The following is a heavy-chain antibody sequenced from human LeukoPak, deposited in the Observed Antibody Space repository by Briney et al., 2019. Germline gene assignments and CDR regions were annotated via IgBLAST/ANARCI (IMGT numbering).Heavy chain of an antibody. V-gene: IGHV4-39*01. CDR3: ARLGSSPPFFDY. Sequence: PSETLSLTCTVSGGSISSSSYYWGWIRQPPGKGLEWIGSIYYSGGTYYNPSLKSRVTISVDTSKNQFSLKLGSVTAADTAVYYCARLGSSPPFFDYWGQGTLVTVSS. D-gene: IGHD3-10*01. CDR2: IYYSGGT. CDR1: GGSISSSSYY. J-gene: IGHJ4*02.